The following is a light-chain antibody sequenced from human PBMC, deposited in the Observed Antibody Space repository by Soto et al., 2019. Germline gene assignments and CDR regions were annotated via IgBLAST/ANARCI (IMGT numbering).Light chain of an antibody. J-gene: IGKJ2*01. CDR2: TAS. CDR3: QESYSTYYT. CDR1: QSISSY. Sequence: DIQMTQSPSSLSAFVGDRVTITCRASQSISSYLNWYQQKPGKAPKLLIYTASTLQSGVPSRFSGSGSGTDITLTISSLQPEDFATYYWQESYSTYYTFGQGTKLEIK. V-gene: IGKV1-39*01.